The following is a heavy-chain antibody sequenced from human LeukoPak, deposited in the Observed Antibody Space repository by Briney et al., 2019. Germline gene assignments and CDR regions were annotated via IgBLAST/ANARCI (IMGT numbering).Heavy chain of an antibody. CDR2: IKQDGSEK. CDR1: GFTFSSYW. CDR3: ANPNSDYYYYGMDV. V-gene: IGHV3-7*03. J-gene: IGHJ6*02. D-gene: IGHD4-11*01. Sequence: PGGSLRLSCAASGFTFSSYWMSWVRQAPGKGLEWVANIKQDGSEKYYVDSVKGRFTISRDNSKNTLYLQMNSLRAEDTAVYYCANPNSDYYYYGMDVWGQGTTVTVSS.